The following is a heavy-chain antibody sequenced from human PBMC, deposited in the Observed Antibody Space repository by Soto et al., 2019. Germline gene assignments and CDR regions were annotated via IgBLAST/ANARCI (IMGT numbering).Heavy chain of an antibody. V-gene: IGHV4-59*01. CDR3: ARAIRCSSTSCQAFDYYYYGMDV. CDR1: GGSITSYH. J-gene: IGHJ6*02. Sequence: SATLSLTCIVSGGSITSYHWSWIRQFPGKGLEWIAYTSYTGNTNYNPSLQSRVTISIDTSKNQLSLKMTSMTAADTAVYYCARAIRCSSTSCQAFDYYYYGMDVWGQGTTVT. D-gene: IGHD2-2*01. CDR2: TSYTGNT.